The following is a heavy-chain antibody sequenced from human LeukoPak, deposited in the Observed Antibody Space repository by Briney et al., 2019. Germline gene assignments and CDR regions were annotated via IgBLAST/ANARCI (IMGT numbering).Heavy chain of an antibody. J-gene: IGHJ4*02. CDR3: ARLRDGYNFSFDY. D-gene: IGHD5-24*01. CDR1: GGSFSGYY. Sequence: PSETLSLTCAVYGGSFSGYYWSWIRQPPGKGLEWIGEINHSGSTNYNPSLKSRVTISVDTSKNQFSLKLSSVTAADTAVYYCARLRDGYNFSFDYWGQGTLVTVSS. V-gene: IGHV4-34*01. CDR2: INHSGST.